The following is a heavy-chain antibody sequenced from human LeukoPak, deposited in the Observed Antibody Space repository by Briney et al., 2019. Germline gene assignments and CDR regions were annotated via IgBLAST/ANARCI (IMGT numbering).Heavy chain of an antibody. D-gene: IGHD2-2*01. CDR1: GFTFSSYG. CDR2: ISGSGGST. V-gene: IGHV3-23*01. CDR3: AKDDCSSTSCPDY. Sequence: SGGSLRLSCAASGFTFSSYGMHWVRQAPGKGLEWVSAISGSGGSTYYADSVKGRFTISRDNSKNTLYLQMNSLRAEDTAVYYCAKDDCSSTSCPDYWGQGTLVTVSS. J-gene: IGHJ4*02.